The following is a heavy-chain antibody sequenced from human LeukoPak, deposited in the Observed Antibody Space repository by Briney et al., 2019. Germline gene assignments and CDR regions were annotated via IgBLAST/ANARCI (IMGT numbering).Heavy chain of an antibody. CDR1: GYSFTAYY. Sequence: ASVKVSCKTSGYSFTAYYIHWIRQAPGQGFEWMGWINPNTGGRKYAQKFQDRVTMTMDTSISIAYVELSSLRSDDTAVYYCARDPAAAGGHSMDVWGQGTTVTVSS. D-gene: IGHD6-25*01. J-gene: IGHJ6*02. V-gene: IGHV1-2*02. CDR3: ARDPAAAGGHSMDV. CDR2: INPNTGGR.